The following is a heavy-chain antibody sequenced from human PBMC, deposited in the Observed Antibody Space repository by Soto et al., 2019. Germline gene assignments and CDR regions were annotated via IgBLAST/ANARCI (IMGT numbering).Heavy chain of an antibody. Sequence: LRLSCAASGFTFSNYGMHWVRQAPGKGLEWVAIISFDGNNKYYSDSVKGRFTISRDNSKNMVFLQMNSLRPEDTAVYYCVKPKEHFYDSSPGETWGQGTPVTVSS. CDR3: VKPKEHFYDSSPGET. CDR2: ISFDGNNK. D-gene: IGHD3-22*01. V-gene: IGHV3-30*18. J-gene: IGHJ5*02. CDR1: GFTFSNYG.